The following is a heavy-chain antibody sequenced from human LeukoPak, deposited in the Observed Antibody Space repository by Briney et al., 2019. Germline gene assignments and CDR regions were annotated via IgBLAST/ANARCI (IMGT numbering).Heavy chain of an antibody. J-gene: IGHJ6*03. Sequence: ASVKVSCKASGYTFTGYYIYWGRQAPGQGLEWMGWINPKSGGTNYSQKFQGRVTMTRDTSISTAYMELSRLRSDDTAVYYCARDRAEYYGSGSFFNLEYFYYYMDVWGKGTTVTVSS. CDR1: GYTFTGYY. D-gene: IGHD3-10*01. V-gene: IGHV1-2*02. CDR2: INPKSGGT. CDR3: ARDRAEYYGSGSFFNLEYFYYYMDV.